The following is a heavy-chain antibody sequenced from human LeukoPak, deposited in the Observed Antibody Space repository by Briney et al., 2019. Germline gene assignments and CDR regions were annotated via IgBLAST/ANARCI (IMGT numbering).Heavy chain of an antibody. CDR2: IKEDGSEK. Sequence: GGSLRLSCAVSGFTFSNHWMGWVRQAPGKGLEWVANIKEDGSEKYYVDSVKGRFTISRDNAKNSLYLQMNSLRPEDTAVYYCARYRGLGGGYYFDYWGQGTLVTVSS. V-gene: IGHV3-7*04. CDR1: GFTFSNHW. J-gene: IGHJ4*02. D-gene: IGHD5-12*01. CDR3: ARYRGLGGGYYFDY.